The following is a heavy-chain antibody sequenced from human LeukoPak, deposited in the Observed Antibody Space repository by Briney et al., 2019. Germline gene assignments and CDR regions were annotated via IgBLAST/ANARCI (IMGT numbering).Heavy chain of an antibody. D-gene: IGHD3-3*01. CDR1: GFIFSTYA. CDR2: ISGSDGST. CDR3: ASAFDFSGDY. Sequence: GGSLRLSCAASGFIFSTYAMSWVRQAPGKGLEWLSSISGSDGSTYYADSVKGRFTISRDNSKNTLYLQMNSLRAEDTTVYYCASAFDFSGDYWGQGTLVTVSS. V-gene: IGHV3-23*01. J-gene: IGHJ4*02.